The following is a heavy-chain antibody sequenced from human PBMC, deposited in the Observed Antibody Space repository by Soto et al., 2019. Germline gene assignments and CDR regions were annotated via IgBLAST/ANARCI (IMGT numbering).Heavy chain of an antibody. J-gene: IGHJ4*02. Sequence: LSITCSIYSGSFSGYYWSWIRQPPGKGLEWLWELSRSQTTSYSSCHKSRVSRSIDTCKKQCSLSLASVSAGDTAVYYCARARKFSGSSQTRPEIWSQGALVTICS. CDR3: ARARKFSGSSQTRPEI. CDR1: SGSFSGYY. CDR2: LSRSQTT. V-gene: IGHV4-34*01. D-gene: IGHD6-6*01.